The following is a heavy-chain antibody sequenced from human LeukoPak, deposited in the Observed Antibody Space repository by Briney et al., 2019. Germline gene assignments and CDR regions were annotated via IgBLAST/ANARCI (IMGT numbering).Heavy chain of an antibody. D-gene: IGHD6-13*01. CDR1: GFTFSSYA. V-gene: IGHV3-30-3*01. CDR2: ISYDGSNK. Sequence: GGSLRLSCAASGFTFSSYAMHWVRQAPGKGLEWVAVISYDGSNKYYADSVKGRFTISRDNSKNTLYLQMNSLRAEDTAVYYCARGPVFSGIAAAGIRILLYYFDYWGQGTLVTVSS. CDR3: ARGPVFSGIAAAGIRILLYYFDY. J-gene: IGHJ4*02.